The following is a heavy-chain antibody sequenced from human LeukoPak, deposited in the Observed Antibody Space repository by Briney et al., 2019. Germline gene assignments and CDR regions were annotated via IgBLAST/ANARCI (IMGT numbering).Heavy chain of an antibody. D-gene: IGHD3-10*01. CDR1: GFTFSSYG. V-gene: IGHV3-30*18. CDR2: ISYDGSNK. CDR3: ANLGYYGSGSY. Sequence: GGSLRLSCAASGFTFSSYGMHWVRQAPGKGLEWVAVISYDGSNKYYADSVKGRFTISRDNSKNTLYLQMNSLRAEDTAVYYCANLGYYGSGSYWGQGTLVTASS. J-gene: IGHJ4*02.